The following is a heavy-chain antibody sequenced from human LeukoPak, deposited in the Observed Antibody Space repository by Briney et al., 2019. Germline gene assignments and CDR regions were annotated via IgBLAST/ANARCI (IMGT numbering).Heavy chain of an antibody. Sequence: PSETLSLTCAVSGGSVSSSNWWRWVRQPPGKGLEWIGEIYHSGSTNYNPSLKSRVTISVDKSKNQFSLKLSSVTAADTAVYYCSGSYPQINYYYYGMDVWGQGTTVTVSS. CDR3: SGSYPQINYYYYGMDV. CDR2: IYHSGST. J-gene: IGHJ6*02. CDR1: GGSVSSSNW. V-gene: IGHV4-4*02. D-gene: IGHD1-26*01.